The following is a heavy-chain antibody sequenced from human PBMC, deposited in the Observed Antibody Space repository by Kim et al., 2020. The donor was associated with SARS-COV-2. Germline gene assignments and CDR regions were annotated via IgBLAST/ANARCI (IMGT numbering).Heavy chain of an antibody. CDR3: ARVQIENLVKAFDI. J-gene: IGHJ3*02. Sequence: GESLKISCKGSGYQFTKYWIAWVRQMPGKGLEFLGIIYPGDSATRYSPSFQGQVFISVDKSINTAYLQWHSLRASDSALYYCARVQIENLVKAFDIWGQGTVVTVS. CDR1: GYQFTKYW. CDR2: IYPGDSAT. D-gene: IGHD2-21*01. V-gene: IGHV5-51*01.